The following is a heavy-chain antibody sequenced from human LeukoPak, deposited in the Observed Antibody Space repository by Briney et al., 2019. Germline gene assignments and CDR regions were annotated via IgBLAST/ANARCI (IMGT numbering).Heavy chain of an antibody. CDR3: AKSSPSYWYSSGWYPFDY. Sequence: PGGSLRLSCAASGFTFDDYVMHRVRQAPGKGLEWVSGISWNSGNIGYADSVKGRFAISRDNAKNSLYLQMNSLRDEDTALYYCAKSSPSYWYSSGWYPFDYWGQGTLVTVSS. V-gene: IGHV3-9*01. CDR1: GFTFDDYV. D-gene: IGHD6-19*01. CDR2: ISWNSGNI. J-gene: IGHJ4*02.